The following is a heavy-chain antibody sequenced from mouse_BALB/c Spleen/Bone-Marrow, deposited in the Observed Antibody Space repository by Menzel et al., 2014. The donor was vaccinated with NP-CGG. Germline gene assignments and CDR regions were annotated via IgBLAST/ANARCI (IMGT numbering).Heavy chain of an antibody. J-gene: IGHJ4*01. V-gene: IGHV7-3*02. CDR2: IRNKAYGYTT. CDR1: GFTFTDYY. CDR3: SLSPIVF. Sequence: DVNLVDTGGGLVQPGGSLRLSCTSSGFTFTDYYMSWVCQPQGKALEWLAFIRNKAYGYTTEYSASVRGRFTISRDNSQSILYLQMNGLRSEDRCTYYCSLSPIVFWGEGASATISS.